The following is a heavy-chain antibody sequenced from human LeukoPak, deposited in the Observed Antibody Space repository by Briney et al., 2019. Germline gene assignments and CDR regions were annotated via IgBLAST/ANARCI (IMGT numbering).Heavy chain of an antibody. CDR1: GGSFSGYY. Sequence: SETLSLTCAVYGGSFSGYYWSWIRQPPGKGLEWIGEINHSGSTNYNPSLKSRVTISVDTSKNQFSLKLSSVTAADTAVYYCEGVLAAAEGWRAFDIWGQGTMVTVSS. CDR2: INHSGST. D-gene: IGHD6-13*01. J-gene: IGHJ3*02. CDR3: EGVLAAAEGWRAFDI. V-gene: IGHV4-34*01.